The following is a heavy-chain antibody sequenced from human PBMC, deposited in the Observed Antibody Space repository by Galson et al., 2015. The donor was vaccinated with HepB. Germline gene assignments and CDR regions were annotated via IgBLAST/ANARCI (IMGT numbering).Heavy chain of an antibody. J-gene: IGHJ3*02. CDR2: MNPNSGNT. Sequence: SVKVSCKASGYTFTRFDIIWVRQAPGQGPEWMGWMNPNSGNTGYAQKFQGRVTMTRNTSISTAYMELSSLRSEDTAVYYCARVGANYDAFDIWGQGTMVTVSS. V-gene: IGHV1-8*01. CDR3: ARVGANYDAFDI. D-gene: IGHD1-26*01. CDR1: GYTFTRFD.